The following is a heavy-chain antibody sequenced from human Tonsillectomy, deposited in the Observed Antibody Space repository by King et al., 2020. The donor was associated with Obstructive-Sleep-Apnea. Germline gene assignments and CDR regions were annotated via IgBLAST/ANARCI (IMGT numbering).Heavy chain of an antibody. CDR3: ARVDYTNYEESGY. D-gene: IGHD4-11*01. Sequence: DVQLVESGGGQVKPGGSLRLSCAASGFTFSSYNMNWVRQAPGKGLEWGSSISSSSRYIYYADSVKGRFTISRDNAKNSLYLQMNSRRAEDTAVYYCARVDYTNYEESGYWGQGTLVTVSS. V-gene: IGHV3-21*01. CDR1: GFTFSSYN. CDR2: ISSSSRYI. J-gene: IGHJ4*02.